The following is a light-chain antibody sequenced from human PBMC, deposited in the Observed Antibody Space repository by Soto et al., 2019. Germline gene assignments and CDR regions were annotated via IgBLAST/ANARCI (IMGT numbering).Light chain of an antibody. CDR3: QQYGSTPPFT. J-gene: IGKJ3*01. Sequence: EIVLTQSPGTLSLSPGERATLSCRASQTVDSRYLAWYQQKPGQAPRLLIYGVSSRATGIPDRFRGSGSGTDFSLTISGLEPEDYVVYFCQQYGSTPPFTFGPGTKLDIK. CDR1: QTVDSRY. V-gene: IGKV3-20*01. CDR2: GVS.